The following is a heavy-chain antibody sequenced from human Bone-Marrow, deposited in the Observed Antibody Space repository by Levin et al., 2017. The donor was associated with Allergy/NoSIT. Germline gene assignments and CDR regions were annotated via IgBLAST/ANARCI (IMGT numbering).Heavy chain of an antibody. Sequence: SETLSLTCTVSGVSISGGAYFWTWIRQHPGQGPECIGYMYLSGNTYYNPSLKSLLTMSVFPSRNQFSLKMTSVTAADTAMYYCARGQGLNFYDGRPRAFDIWGRGTMVTVSS. CDR2: MYLSGNT. V-gene: IGHV4-31*01. CDR3: ARGQGLNFYDGRPRAFDI. J-gene: IGHJ3*02. D-gene: IGHD3-22*01. CDR1: GVSISGGAYF.